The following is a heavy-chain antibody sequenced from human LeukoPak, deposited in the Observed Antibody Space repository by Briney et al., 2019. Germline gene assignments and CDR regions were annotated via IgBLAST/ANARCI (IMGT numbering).Heavy chain of an antibody. J-gene: IGHJ4*02. V-gene: IGHV4-61*02. Sequence: SQTLSLTCTVSGGSISSGNYYWSWIRQPAGKGLEWIGRIWADGAPTYRPSLKSRVTISVDTSKNQFSLKLSSVTAADTAVYYCARDRLEGYYDSSGYWTHWGQGTLVTVSS. CDR2: IWADGAP. CDR3: ARDRLEGYYDSSGYWTH. D-gene: IGHD3-22*01. CDR1: GGSISSGNYY.